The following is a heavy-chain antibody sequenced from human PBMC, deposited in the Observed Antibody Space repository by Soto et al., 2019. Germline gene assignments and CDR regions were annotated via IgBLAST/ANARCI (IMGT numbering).Heavy chain of an antibody. D-gene: IGHD2-2*01. CDR2: IYYTGNT. J-gene: IGHJ6*03. CDR3: AREVVEPAAMGNHYYYMDV. V-gene: IGHV4-59*12. CDR1: GGSISTYY. Sequence: PSEALSLTCTVTGGSISTYYWSWIRQPPGKGLEWIGHIYYTGNTNYNPSLESRVTISVDTSKNRFSLRLSSVTAADTAVYYCAREVVEPAAMGNHYYYMDVWGKGTTVTVSS.